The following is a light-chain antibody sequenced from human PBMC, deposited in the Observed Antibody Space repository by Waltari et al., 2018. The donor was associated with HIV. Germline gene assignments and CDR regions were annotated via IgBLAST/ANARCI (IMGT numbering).Light chain of an antibody. CDR3: AVWDDSVNGYV. V-gene: IGLV1-44*01. CDR2: GRD. CDR1: SANIGKYV. Sequence: QSALTQPPSTSGTPGQRVTISCSGSSANIGKYVVNWFQQVPGTAPNLLVSGRDQRPSGVPDRVSGSKAGTSGSLAISGLQSEDEGDYYCAVWDDSVNGYVFGTGTKVTVL. J-gene: IGLJ1*01.